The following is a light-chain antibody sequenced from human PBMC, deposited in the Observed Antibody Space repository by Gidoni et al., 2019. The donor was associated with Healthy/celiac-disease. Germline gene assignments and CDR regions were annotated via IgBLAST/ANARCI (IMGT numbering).Light chain of an antibody. V-gene: IGKV3-15*01. J-gene: IGKJ2*01. CDR3: QQYNNWPPYT. Sequence: EIVLTQSPATLSASPGERATLSCRARQSVSSNLAWYQQKPGQAPRLLIYGASSRATGIPARFSGSGSGTEFTLTISSLQSEDFAVYYCQQYNNWPPYTGGQGTKLEIK. CDR1: QSVSSN. CDR2: GAS.